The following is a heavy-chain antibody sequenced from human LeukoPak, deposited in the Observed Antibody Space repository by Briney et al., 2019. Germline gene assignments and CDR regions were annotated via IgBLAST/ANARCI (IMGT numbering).Heavy chain of an antibody. Sequence: ASVKVSCKASGYTFTGYYMHWVRQAPGQGLEWMGWINPSSGGTNYAQKFQGRVTMTRDTSISTAYMELSRLRSDDTAVYYCARGHGYSSSWGDYWGQGTLVTVSS. V-gene: IGHV1-2*02. CDR3: ARGHGYSSSWGDY. D-gene: IGHD6-13*01. CDR1: GYTFTGYY. J-gene: IGHJ4*02. CDR2: INPSSGGT.